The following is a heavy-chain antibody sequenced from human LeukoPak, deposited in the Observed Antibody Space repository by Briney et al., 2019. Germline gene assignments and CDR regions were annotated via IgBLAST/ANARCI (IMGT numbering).Heavy chain of an antibody. D-gene: IGHD2-15*01. Sequence: GGSLRLSCAASGFTFSDYYMSWIRQAPGKGLEWVSYISSSSSTIYYADSVKGRFTISRDNAKNSLYLQMNSLRAEDTAVYYCAREGPGYCSGGSCYAYYYYYMDVWGKGTTVTVSS. J-gene: IGHJ6*03. CDR2: ISSSSSTI. CDR3: AREGPGYCSGGSCYAYYYYYMDV. CDR1: GFTFSDYY. V-gene: IGHV3-11*04.